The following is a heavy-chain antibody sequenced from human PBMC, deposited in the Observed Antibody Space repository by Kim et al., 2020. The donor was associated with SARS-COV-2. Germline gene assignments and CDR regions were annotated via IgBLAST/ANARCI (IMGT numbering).Heavy chain of an antibody. CDR3: AASSRGRFGELSKTDY. D-gene: IGHD3-10*01. V-gene: IGHV4-31*03. CDR1: GGSIISGGYY. CDR2: IYYSGST. J-gene: IGHJ4*02. Sequence: SETLSLTCTVSGGSIISGGYYWSWIRQHPGKGLEWIGYIYYSGSTYYNPSLKSRVTISVDTSKNQFSLKLSSVTAADTAVYYCAASSRGRFGELSKTDYWGQGTLVTVSS.